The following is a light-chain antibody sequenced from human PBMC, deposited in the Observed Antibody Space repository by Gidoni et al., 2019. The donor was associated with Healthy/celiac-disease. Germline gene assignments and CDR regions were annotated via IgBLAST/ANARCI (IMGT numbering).Light chain of an antibody. J-gene: IGLJ1*01. Sequence: QSVLTQPPSVSGAPGQRVTISCTGSSSNIGAGYDVHLHQQLPGTAPKLLIDGNSNRPSGVPAPFSGSKSGTSASLAITGLQAEDEADYYCQSYDSSLSVGVFGTGTKVTVL. CDR3: QSYDSSLSVGV. CDR1: SSNIGAGYD. V-gene: IGLV1-40*01. CDR2: GNS.